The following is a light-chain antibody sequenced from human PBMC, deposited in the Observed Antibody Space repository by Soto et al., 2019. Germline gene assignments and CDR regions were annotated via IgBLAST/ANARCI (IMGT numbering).Light chain of an antibody. CDR1: QNVYNN. Sequence: IVMTQSPATLSVSPGEGATLSCKASQNVYNNLAWYQQRPGQPPRFLIYDASTRATGISARFSGSGYGTEFTLTISSLQSEDFAVYFCQQCRNWPLTFGGGTKV. CDR3: QQCRNWPLT. CDR2: DAS. V-gene: IGKV3-15*01. J-gene: IGKJ4*01.